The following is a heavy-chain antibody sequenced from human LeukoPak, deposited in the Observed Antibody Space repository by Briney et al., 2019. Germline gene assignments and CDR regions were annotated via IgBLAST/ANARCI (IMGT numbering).Heavy chain of an antibody. Sequence: GGSLRLSCAASGFTFSSYGMSWVRQAPGKGLEWVSGISWNSGSIGYADSVKGRFTISRDNAKNSLYLQMNSLRAEDTALYYCAKARIAAAGEDAFDIWGQGTMVTVSS. CDR3: AKARIAAAGEDAFDI. V-gene: IGHV3-9*01. J-gene: IGHJ3*02. CDR1: GFTFSSYG. CDR2: ISWNSGSI. D-gene: IGHD6-13*01.